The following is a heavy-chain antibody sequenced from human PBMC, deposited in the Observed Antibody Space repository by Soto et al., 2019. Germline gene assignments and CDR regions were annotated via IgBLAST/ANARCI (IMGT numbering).Heavy chain of an antibody. V-gene: IGHV3-23*01. CDR3: AKDWTSI. J-gene: IGHJ3*02. Sequence: EVQLLESGGGLVQPGGSLRISCAASGFTFSSYSMTWLRQAPGKGLEWVSTISNSGGSTYYIDSVKGRFTISRDNSKNTLYLQMNSLRAEDTDVYFCAKDWTSIWGQGTMVTVSS. D-gene: IGHD3-3*01. CDR1: GFTFSSYS. CDR2: ISNSGGST.